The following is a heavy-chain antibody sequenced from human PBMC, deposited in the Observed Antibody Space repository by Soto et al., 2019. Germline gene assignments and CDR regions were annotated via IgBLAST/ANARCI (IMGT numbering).Heavy chain of an antibody. J-gene: IGHJ1*01. D-gene: IGHD2-15*01. V-gene: IGHV1-18*01. Sequence: ASVKVSCKASGYNFTSCGICWVRQAPGQGLEWMGWISGYNGNTNCAQKFQGRVTMTTDTSTRTAYMELRSLRSDDTAVYYCARDCSGGSCYFRHWGQGTRVTVSS. CDR1: GYNFTSCG. CDR2: ISGYNGNT. CDR3: ARDCSGGSCYFRH.